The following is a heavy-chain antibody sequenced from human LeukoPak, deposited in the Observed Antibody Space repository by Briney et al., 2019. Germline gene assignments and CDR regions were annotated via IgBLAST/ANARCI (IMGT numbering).Heavy chain of an antibody. CDR3: ARRRHCSATSCYYFDY. V-gene: IGHV4-30-4*01. D-gene: IGHD2-2*01. Sequence: SETLSLTCTVSGGSISSVDYYWSWIRQPPGKGLEWIGYIYYSGSTYYNPSLKSRVTISVDTSKNQFSLKLSSVTAADTAVYYCARRRHCSATSCYYFDYWGQGTLVTVSS. CDR1: GGSISSVDYY. CDR2: IYYSGST. J-gene: IGHJ4*02.